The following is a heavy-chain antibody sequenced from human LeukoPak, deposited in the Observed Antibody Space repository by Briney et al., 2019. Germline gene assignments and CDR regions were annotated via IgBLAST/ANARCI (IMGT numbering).Heavy chain of an antibody. Sequence: GGSLRLSCAASGFTFSSYAMSWVRQAPGKGLEWVSAISGSGGSTYYADSAKGRFTISRDNSKNTLYLQMNSLRAEDTAVYYCAKGGGRLRYFDWSFDYWGQGTLVTVSS. V-gene: IGHV3-23*01. CDR2: ISGSGGST. D-gene: IGHD3-9*01. CDR1: GFTFSSYA. J-gene: IGHJ4*02. CDR3: AKGGGRLRYFDWSFDY.